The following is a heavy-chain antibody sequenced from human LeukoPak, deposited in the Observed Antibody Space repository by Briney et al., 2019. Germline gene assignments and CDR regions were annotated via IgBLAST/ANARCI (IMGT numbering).Heavy chain of an antibody. CDR3: ARDILATSIAAPYY. V-gene: IGHV4-38-2*02. CDR1: GYSISSGYY. J-gene: IGHJ4*02. D-gene: IGHD6-13*01. Sequence: PSETLSLTCTVSGYSISSGYYWGWIRQPPGEGLEWIGSIYHSGRTFYNPSLKSRVTISVDTSKNQFSLKLTSVTAADTAVYYCARDILATSIAAPYYWGQGTLVTVSS. CDR2: IYHSGRT.